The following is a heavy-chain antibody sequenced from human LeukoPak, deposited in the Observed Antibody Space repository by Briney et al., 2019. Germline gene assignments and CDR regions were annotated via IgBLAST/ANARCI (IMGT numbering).Heavy chain of an antibody. V-gene: IGHV3-33*01. CDR3: ASASYCKGGSCYSVH. D-gene: IGHD2-15*01. CDR1: GFTFSSYG. Sequence: SGGSLRLSCAASGFTFSSYGMHWVRQAPGKGLEWVAVIWYDGSSKYYADSVKGRFTISRDNSKNTLYLQMSSLRAEDTAVYYCASASYCKGGSCYSVHWGQGTLVTVSS. CDR2: IWYDGSSK. J-gene: IGHJ4*02.